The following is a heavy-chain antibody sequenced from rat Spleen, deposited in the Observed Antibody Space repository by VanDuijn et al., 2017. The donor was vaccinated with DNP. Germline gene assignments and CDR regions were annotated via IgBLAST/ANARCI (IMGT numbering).Heavy chain of an antibody. CDR1: GYTFTSYY. CDR3: TRGRTTRYYAMDA. V-gene: IGHV1-43*01. CDR2: INAGSGGS. D-gene: IGHD1-4*01. J-gene: IGHJ4*01. Sequence: QVQLQQSGAELAKPGSSVRLSCKASGYTFTSYYISWIKQTTGQGLEYLGYINAGSGGSDYNEKFKGKATLTADKSTSTAYMELSRLTSEDSAIYYCTRGRTTRYYAMDAWGQGTSVTVSS.